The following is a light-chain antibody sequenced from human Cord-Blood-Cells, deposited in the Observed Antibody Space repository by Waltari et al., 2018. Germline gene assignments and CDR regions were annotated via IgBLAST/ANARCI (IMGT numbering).Light chain of an antibody. V-gene: IGLV2-14*01. J-gene: IGLJ3*02. CDR1: SSDVGGYNY. Sequence: QSALTQPDSVSGSPGQSITISCTVTSSDVGGYNYVPWYQQHPGKAPKLMIYDVSNRPSGVSNRFSGSKSGNTASLTISGLQAEDEADYYCSSYTSSSTWVFGGGTKLTVL. CDR3: SSYTSSSTWV. CDR2: DVS.